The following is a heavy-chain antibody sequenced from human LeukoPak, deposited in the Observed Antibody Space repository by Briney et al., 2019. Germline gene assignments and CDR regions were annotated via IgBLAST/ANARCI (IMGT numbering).Heavy chain of an antibody. CDR1: GFTFSSYA. CDR2: ISGSGGST. V-gene: IGHV3-23*01. J-gene: IGHJ4*02. Sequence: GGSLRLSCAASGFTFSSYAMSWVRQAPGKGLEWVSAISGSGGSTYYADSVKGRFTISRDNSQNTLYLQMNSLTVEDTAVYYCARGRRGSSSSWELDYWGQGTLVTVSS. D-gene: IGHD6-13*01. CDR3: ARGRRGSSSSWELDY.